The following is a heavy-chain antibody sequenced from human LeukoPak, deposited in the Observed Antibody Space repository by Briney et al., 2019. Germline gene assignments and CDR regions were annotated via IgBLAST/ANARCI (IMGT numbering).Heavy chain of an antibody. CDR3: ARDRGGIGGYFDY. D-gene: IGHD3-3*01. CDR2: FYNSGST. Sequence: PSETLSLTCTVSGGSINNYYWSWIRRPPGKGLEWIGYFYNSGSTNYNPSLKSRVTISVDTSKNQFSLILSSVPASDTAVYYCARDRGGIGGYFDYWGQGALVTVSS. V-gene: IGHV4-59*01. J-gene: IGHJ4*02. CDR1: GGSINNYY.